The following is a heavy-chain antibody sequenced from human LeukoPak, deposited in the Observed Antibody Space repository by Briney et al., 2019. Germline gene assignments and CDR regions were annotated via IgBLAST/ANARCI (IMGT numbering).Heavy chain of an antibody. D-gene: IGHD2-21*02. CDR1: GFTFSSYS. J-gene: IGHJ4*02. Sequence: GSLRLSCVASGFTFSSYSMNWVRQAPWKGLEWVSSISSSSSYIYYADSVKGRFTISRDNAKNSLYLQMNSLRAEDTAVYYCARDQGVVVTATTGLDYWGQGTLVTVSS. V-gene: IGHV3-21*01. CDR2: ISSSSSYI. CDR3: ARDQGVVVTATTGLDY.